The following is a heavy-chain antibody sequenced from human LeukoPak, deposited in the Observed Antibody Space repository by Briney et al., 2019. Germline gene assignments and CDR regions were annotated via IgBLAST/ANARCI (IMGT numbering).Heavy chain of an antibody. CDR1: GFSFSFSN. Sequence: PGGSLRLSCAASGFSFSFSNMNWVRQAPGKGLEWVSYISSSGSTIYYADSVKGRFTISRDNAKNSLYLQMNSLRAEDTAVYYCARDEFENGVYWGQGTLVTVSS. CDR2: ISSSGSTI. V-gene: IGHV3-48*03. J-gene: IGHJ4*02. D-gene: IGHD2-8*01. CDR3: ARDEFENGVY.